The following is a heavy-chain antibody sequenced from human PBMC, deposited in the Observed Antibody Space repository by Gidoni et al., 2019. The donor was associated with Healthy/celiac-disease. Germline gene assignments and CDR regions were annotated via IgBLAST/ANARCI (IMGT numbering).Heavy chain of an antibody. Sequence: QVQLQESGPGLVTPSQTLSLTCAVYGGSISSGCYSWSWIRQPQGKGLEWSGYIEYSGSTYYNPSLKSRVTRSVDTSKNQFSLKLSSVTAADTAVYYCARVAPPEYYDFWSGLFDYWGQGTLVTVSS. CDR1: GGSISSGCYS. CDR3: ARVAPPEYYDFWSGLFDY. V-gene: IGHV4-30-4*07. J-gene: IGHJ4*02. D-gene: IGHD3-3*01. CDR2: IEYSGST.